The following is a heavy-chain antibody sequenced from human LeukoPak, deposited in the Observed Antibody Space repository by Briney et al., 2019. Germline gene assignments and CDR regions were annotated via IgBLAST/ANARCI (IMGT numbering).Heavy chain of an antibody. D-gene: IGHD6-25*01. CDR3: ARVAEAAAFDI. CDR2: ISSSSKYI. CDR1: GFTFSSSS. J-gene: IGHJ3*02. Sequence: GGSLRLSCAASGFTFSSSSMNWVRQAPGRGLEWVSSISSSSKYIYYADSLRGRFTISRDNAKNSLYLQMNSLRAEDTAVYYCARVAEAAAFDIWGQGTMVTVSS. V-gene: IGHV3-21*01.